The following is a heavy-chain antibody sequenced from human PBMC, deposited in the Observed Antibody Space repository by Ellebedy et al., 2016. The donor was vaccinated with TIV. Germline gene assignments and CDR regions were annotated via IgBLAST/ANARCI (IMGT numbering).Heavy chain of an antibody. CDR2: FGVSGDTT. J-gene: IGHJ4*02. CDR1: GFTFSNSA. CDR3: AKDAREMARISWEYDH. Sequence: GESLKISCAASGFTFSNSAMSWVRQAPGKGLEWVSGFGVSGDTTYYADSVKGRFTISRDNSENTLFLLMNSLEVEDTAVYYCAKDAREMARISWEYDHWGQGTLVTVSS. D-gene: IGHD5-24*01. V-gene: IGHV3-23*01.